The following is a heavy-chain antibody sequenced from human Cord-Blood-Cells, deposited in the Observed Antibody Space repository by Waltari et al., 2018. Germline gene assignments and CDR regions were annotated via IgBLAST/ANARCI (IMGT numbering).Heavy chain of an antibody. CDR2: IHYSGST. V-gene: IGHV4-39*01. J-gene: IGHJ4*02. CDR3: ARLPWGDGYEGY. Sequence: QLQLQESGPGLVKPSETLSLTCTVSGGSISSSSYYWGWIRQPPGKGLEWIGSIHYSGSTYYNPSLKSRVTISVDTSKNQFSLKLSSVTAADTAVYYCARLPWGDGYEGYWGQGTLVTVSS. CDR1: GGSISSSSYY. D-gene: IGHD5-12*01.